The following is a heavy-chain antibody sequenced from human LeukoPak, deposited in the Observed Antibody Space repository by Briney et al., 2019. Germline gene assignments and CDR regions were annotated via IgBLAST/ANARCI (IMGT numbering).Heavy chain of an antibody. Sequence: ASVKVSCKASGYTFTGYYMHWVRQAPGQGLEWMGIINPSGGSTSYAQKFQGRVTMTRDMSTSTVYMELSSLRSEDTAVYYCARGAYYYDSSGYPGGGYYFDYWGQGTLVTVSS. J-gene: IGHJ4*02. CDR1: GYTFTGYY. CDR3: ARGAYYYDSSGYPGGGYYFDY. CDR2: INPSGGST. V-gene: IGHV1-46*01. D-gene: IGHD3-22*01.